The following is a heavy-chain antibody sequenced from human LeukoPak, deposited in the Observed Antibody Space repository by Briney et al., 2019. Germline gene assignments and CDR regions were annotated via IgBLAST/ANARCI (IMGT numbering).Heavy chain of an antibody. Sequence: GGSLRLSCAASGFTFSSYGMHWVRQAPGKGLEWVAFIRYDGSNKYYADSVKGRFTISRDNSKNTLYLQMNSLRAEDTAVYYCAKDGMITIFGRGTWFDPWGQGTLVTVPS. V-gene: IGHV3-30*02. CDR3: AKDGMITIFGRGTWFDP. CDR2: IRYDGSNK. J-gene: IGHJ5*02. CDR1: GFTFSSYG. D-gene: IGHD3-3*01.